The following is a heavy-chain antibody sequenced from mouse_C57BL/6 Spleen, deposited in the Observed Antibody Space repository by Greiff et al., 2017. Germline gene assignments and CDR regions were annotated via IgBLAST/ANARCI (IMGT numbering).Heavy chain of an antibody. CDR2: ISDGGSYT. V-gene: IGHV5-4*01. J-gene: IGHJ2*01. D-gene: IGHD4-1*01. Sequence: EVQLVESGGGLVKPGGSLKLSCAASGFTFSSYAMSWVRQTPEKRLEWVATISDGGSYTYYPDNVKGRFTISRDNAKNNLYLQMSHLKSEDTAMYYCARSSLNWDVGYFDYWGQGTTLTVSS. CDR1: GFTFSSYA. CDR3: ARSSLNWDVGYFDY.